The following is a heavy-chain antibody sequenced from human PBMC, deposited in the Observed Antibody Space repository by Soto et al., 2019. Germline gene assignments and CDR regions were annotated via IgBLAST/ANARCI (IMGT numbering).Heavy chain of an antibody. CDR3: ARESSGYSSYFDY. V-gene: IGHV3-74*01. CDR2: ISRDGSST. CDR1: GLTFSNYW. D-gene: IGHD5-12*01. Sequence: EVQLVESGGGLVQPGGSLRLSCAGSGLTFSNYWIHWVRQAPGQGLAWVSRISRDGSSTTYADSVKGRFTIYRDFAKNTVYLQMNSLRAEDTAVYYCARESSGYSSYFDYWGQGTLVTVSS. J-gene: IGHJ4*02.